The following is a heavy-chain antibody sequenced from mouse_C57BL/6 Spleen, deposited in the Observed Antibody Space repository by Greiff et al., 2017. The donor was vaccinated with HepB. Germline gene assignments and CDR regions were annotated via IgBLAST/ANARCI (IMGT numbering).Heavy chain of an antibody. Sequence: EVNVVESGGGLVKPGGSLKLSCAASGFTFSSYAMSWVRQTPEKRLEWVATISDGGSYTYYPDNVKGRFTISRDNAKNNLYLQMSHLKSEDTAMYYCARGGQLRPHYYAMDYWGQGTSVTVSS. CDR2: ISDGGSYT. CDR3: ARGGQLRPHYYAMDY. CDR1: GFTFSSYA. V-gene: IGHV5-4*03. J-gene: IGHJ4*01. D-gene: IGHD3-2*02.